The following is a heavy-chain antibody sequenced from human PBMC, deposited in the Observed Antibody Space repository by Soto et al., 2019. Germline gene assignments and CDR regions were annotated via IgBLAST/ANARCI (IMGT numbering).Heavy chain of an antibody. CDR2: ISGSGGST. CDR1: GFTFSSYA. Sequence: PGGSLRLSCAASGFTFSSYAMSWVRQAPGKGLEWVSAISGSGGSTYYADSVKGRFTISRDNSKNTLYLQMNSLRAEDTAVYYCARVLSSITISPRPPLHYYYYMDVWGKGTTVTVSS. J-gene: IGHJ6*03. V-gene: IGHV3-23*01. CDR3: ARVLSSITISPRPPLHYYYYMDV. D-gene: IGHD3-3*01.